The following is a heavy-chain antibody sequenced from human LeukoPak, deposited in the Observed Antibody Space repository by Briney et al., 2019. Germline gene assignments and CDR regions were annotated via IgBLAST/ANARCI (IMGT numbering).Heavy chain of an antibody. CDR2: IWYDGSNK. J-gene: IGHJ5*02. D-gene: IGHD3-3*01. CDR1: GFTFSSYA. Sequence: GGSLRLSCAASGFTFSSYAMHWVRQAPGKGLEWVAVIWYDGSNKYYADSVKGRFTISRDNSKNTLYLQMNSLRAEDTAVYYCARGGFGVVRHNWFDPWGQGTLVTVSS. V-gene: IGHV3-33*08. CDR3: ARGGFGVVRHNWFDP.